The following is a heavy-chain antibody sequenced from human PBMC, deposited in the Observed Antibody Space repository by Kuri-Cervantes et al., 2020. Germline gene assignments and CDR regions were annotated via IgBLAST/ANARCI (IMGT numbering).Heavy chain of an antibody. J-gene: IGHJ5*02. CDR1: SGSISSYY. CDR3: ARDWGYYDSSGYYYGTTDNWFDP. D-gene: IGHD3-22*01. Sequence: SETLSLTCTVSSGSISSYYWSWIRQPAGKGLEWIGRIYTSGSTNYNPSLKSRVTMSVDTSKNQFSLKLSSVTAADTAVYYCARDWGYYDSSGYYYGTTDNWFDPWGQGTLVTVSS. CDR2: IYTSGST. V-gene: IGHV4-4*07.